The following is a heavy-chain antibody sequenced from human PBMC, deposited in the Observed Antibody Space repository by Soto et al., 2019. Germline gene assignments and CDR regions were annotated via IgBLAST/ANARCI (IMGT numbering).Heavy chain of an antibody. CDR2: ISYDGSNK. J-gene: IGHJ5*02. Sequence: GGSLRLSCAASGFTFSSYGMHWVRQAPGKGLEWVAVISYDGSNKYYADSVKGRFTISRDNSKNTLYLQMNSLRAEDTAVYYCAKDLYYGDGWFDPWGQGTLVTVSS. V-gene: IGHV3-30*18. CDR3: AKDLYYGDGWFDP. D-gene: IGHD4-17*01. CDR1: GFTFSSYG.